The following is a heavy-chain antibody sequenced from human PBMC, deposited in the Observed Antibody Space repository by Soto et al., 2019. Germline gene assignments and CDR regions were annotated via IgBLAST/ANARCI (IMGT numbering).Heavy chain of an antibody. D-gene: IGHD2-2*01. CDR2: ITPILGIA. V-gene: IGHV1-69*02. J-gene: IGHJ6*03. CDR1: GGTFSSYT. CDR3: ATGVPAAKYYYYYYMDV. Sequence: QVQLVQSGAEVKKPGSSVKVSCKASGGTFSSYTISWVRQAPGQGLEWMGRITPILGIANYAQKCQGRVTLTSDKSTSTAYMELSSLRSEDTAVYYCATGVPAAKYYYYYYMDVWGKGTTVTVAS.